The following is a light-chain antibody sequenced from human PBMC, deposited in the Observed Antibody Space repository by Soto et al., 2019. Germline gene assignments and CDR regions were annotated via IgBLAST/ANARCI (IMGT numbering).Light chain of an antibody. CDR1: QGISSS. CDR3: QQFNNYAIT. CDR2: DAS. Sequence: IQLTQSPSSLSASIGDRVNITWRASQGISSSLAWYQQKPGKAPKLLIYDASSLESGVPSRFSGSGSGTDFTLTISSLQPEDFATYYCQQFNNYAITFGQGTRLEIK. J-gene: IGKJ5*01. V-gene: IGKV1D-13*01.